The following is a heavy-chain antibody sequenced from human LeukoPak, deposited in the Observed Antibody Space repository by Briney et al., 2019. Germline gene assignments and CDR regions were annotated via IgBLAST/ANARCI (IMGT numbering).Heavy chain of an antibody. CDR1: GFTFSSYA. CDR2: ISYDGSNK. D-gene: IGHD6-13*01. J-gene: IGHJ4*02. CDR3: ARRSAAGTYFDY. V-gene: IGHV3-30*01. Sequence: GGSLRLSCAASGFTFSSYAMLWVRQAPGKGLEGVAVISYDGSNKYYADSVKGRFTISRDNSKNTLYLQMNSLRAEDTAVYYCARRSAAGTYFDYWGQGTLVTVSS.